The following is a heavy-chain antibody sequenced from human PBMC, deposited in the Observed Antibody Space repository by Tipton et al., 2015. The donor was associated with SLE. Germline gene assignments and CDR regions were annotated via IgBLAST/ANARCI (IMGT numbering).Heavy chain of an antibody. CDR3: TTDRSKDI. Sequence: SLRLSCAASGFTFSNAWMSWVRQAPGKGLEWDGRIKSKADGGTTDYAAHVKGRFTISRDDSKNTLYLQMNSLKTEDTAVYYCTTDRSKDIWGQGTMVTVSS. D-gene: IGHD6-13*01. CDR2: IKSKADGGTT. V-gene: IGHV3-15*01. CDR1: GFTFSNAW. J-gene: IGHJ3*02.